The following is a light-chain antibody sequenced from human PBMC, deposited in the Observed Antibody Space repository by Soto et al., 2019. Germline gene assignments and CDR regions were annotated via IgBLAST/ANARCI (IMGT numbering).Light chain of an antibody. CDR3: SGRGDWPIP. CDR1: QSVSNRY. V-gene: IGKV3-11*01. J-gene: IGKJ5*01. Sequence: VSLKQRERATLSCWASQSVSNRYLAWYQQKPGQAPRLVIHDVSSRATGIPARFSGSGSGTHFTLTISILEPEDCAVYYCSGRGDWPIPFGQGTRL. CDR2: DVS.